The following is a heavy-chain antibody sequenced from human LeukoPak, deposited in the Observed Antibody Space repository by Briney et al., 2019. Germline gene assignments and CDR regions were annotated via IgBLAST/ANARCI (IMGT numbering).Heavy chain of an antibody. CDR1: GFTFSSYT. CDR2: IDCSGGYI. D-gene: IGHD2-21*02. V-gene: IGHV3-21*01. Sequence: GGTLRLSCAASGFTFSSYTMNWVRQAPGKGLEWVSSIDCSGGYISYAYSVKGRFTIPRDNAKKSLYLQMTSLTAEDTAVYYCARDRGAYCGGDCYLGFDYWGRGTLVTVSS. J-gene: IGHJ4*01. CDR3: ARDRGAYCGGDCYLGFDY.